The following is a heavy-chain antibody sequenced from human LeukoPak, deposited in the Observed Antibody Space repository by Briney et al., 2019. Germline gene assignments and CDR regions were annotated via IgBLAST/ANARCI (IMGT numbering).Heavy chain of an antibody. CDR1: GGSISSYY. CDR2: IYTSGST. Sequence: PSETLSLTCTVSGGSISSYYWSWIRQPAGKGLEWIGRIYTSGSTNYNPSLKSRVTISVDTSKNQFSLKLSSVTAADTAVYYCARGRYGGDYVPVYAFDIWGQGTMVTVSS. J-gene: IGHJ3*02. V-gene: IGHV4-4*07. D-gene: IGHD4-17*01. CDR3: ARGRYGGDYVPVYAFDI.